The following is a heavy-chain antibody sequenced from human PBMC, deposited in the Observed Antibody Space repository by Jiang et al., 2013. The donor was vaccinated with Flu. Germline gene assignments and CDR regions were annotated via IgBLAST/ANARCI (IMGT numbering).Heavy chain of an antibody. CDR2: INPVFGGST. CDR1: GYTFTSYY. V-gene: IGHV1-46*01. J-gene: IGHJ6*03. Sequence: QLVESGAEVKKPGASVKVSCKASGYTFTSYYMHWVRQAPGQGLEWMGIINPVFGGSTSYAQKFQGRVTMTRDTSTSTVYMELSSLRSEDTAVYYCARDGAAYGSGSLRPSYYMDVWGKGTTVTVSS. CDR3: ARDGAAYGSGSLRPSYYMDV. D-gene: IGHD3-10*01.